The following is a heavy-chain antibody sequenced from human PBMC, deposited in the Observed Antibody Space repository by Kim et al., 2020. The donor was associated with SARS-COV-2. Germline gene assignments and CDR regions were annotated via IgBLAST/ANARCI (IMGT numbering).Heavy chain of an antibody. V-gene: IGHV1-69*13. J-gene: IGHJ6*02. CDR1: GGTFSSYA. CDR3: ARGGRGHYGDYGYYYYGMDG. Sequence: SVKVSCKASGGTFSSYAISWVRQAPGQGLEWMGGIIPIFGTANYAQKFHGRVTITADESTSTAYMELSSLRSEDTAVYYCARGGRGHYGDYGYYYYGMDGWGQGTTVTVSS. D-gene: IGHD4-17*01. CDR2: IIPIFGTA.